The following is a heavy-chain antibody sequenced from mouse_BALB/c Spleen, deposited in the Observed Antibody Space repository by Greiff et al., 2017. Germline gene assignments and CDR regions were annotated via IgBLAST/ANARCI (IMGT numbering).Heavy chain of an antibody. CDR2: INPSSGYT. V-gene: IGHV1-4*01. CDR1: GYTFTSYT. D-gene: IGHD2-3*01. Sequence: LVESGAELARPWASVKMSCKASGYTFTSYTMHWVKQRPGQGLEWIGYINPSSGYTNYNQKFKDKATLTADKSSSTAYMQLSSLTSEDSAVYYCARSPDGYYLMDYWGQGTSVTVSS. J-gene: IGHJ4*01. CDR3: ARSPDGYYLMDY.